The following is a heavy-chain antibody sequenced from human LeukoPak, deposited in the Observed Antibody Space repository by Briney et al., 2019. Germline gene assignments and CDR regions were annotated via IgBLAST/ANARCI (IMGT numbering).Heavy chain of an antibody. CDR3: ATSSGWYPKYFDY. V-gene: IGHV3-23*01. Sequence: GGSLRLSCAASGFTFSSYPMSWVRQAPGKGLEWVSAISGSGGDTYYADSVKGRFTISRDNSKNTLDLQMNSLRAEDTALYYCATSSGWYPKYFDYWVQGTLVTVSS. CDR1: GFTFSSYP. J-gene: IGHJ4*02. CDR2: ISGSGGDT. D-gene: IGHD6-19*01.